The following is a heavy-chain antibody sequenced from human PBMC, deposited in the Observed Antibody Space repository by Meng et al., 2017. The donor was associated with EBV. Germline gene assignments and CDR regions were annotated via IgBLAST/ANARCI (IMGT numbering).Heavy chain of an antibody. CDR3: ARGVEENGSHYPFDS. Sequence: LMHSGPGGKSPGASLKVACTASGYPFRNYAINWMRQVPGQGLEWMGWINTYSGKATFAQGFTGRFVFSLDTPVTTAHLQISGLKTEDSAVYYCARGVEENGSHYPFDSWGQGTLVTVSS. D-gene: IGHD1-1*01. V-gene: IGHV7-4-1*02. J-gene: IGHJ4*02. CDR1: GYPFRNYA. CDR2: INTYSGKA.